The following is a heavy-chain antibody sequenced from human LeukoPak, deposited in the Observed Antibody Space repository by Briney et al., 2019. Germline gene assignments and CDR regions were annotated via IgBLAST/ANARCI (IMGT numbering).Heavy chain of an antibody. CDR2: IYYSGSI. Sequence: SETLSLTCTVSGASISSYYWSWIRQPPGKGLEWIGDIYYSGSIKYNPSLKSRVTMSVDTSKNQFSLKLSSVTAADTAIYYCARENPSGYYNRPIDYWGRGTLVTVSS. D-gene: IGHD3-22*01. CDR1: GASISSYY. CDR3: ARENPSGYYNRPIDY. V-gene: IGHV4-59*01. J-gene: IGHJ4*02.